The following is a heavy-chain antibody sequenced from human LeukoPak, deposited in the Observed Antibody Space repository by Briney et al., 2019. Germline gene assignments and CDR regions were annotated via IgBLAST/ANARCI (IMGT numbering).Heavy chain of an antibody. J-gene: IGHJ4*02. CDR3: AKASAIDY. CDR2: IRYDGSNK. CDR1: GFTFNNYG. V-gene: IGHV3-30*02. Sequence: TGGSLRLSCAASGFTFNNYGMHWVRQAPGKGLEWVTFIRYDGSNKYYADSVKGRFTISRDNSKNTLYLQMNSLRPEDTAVYYCAKASAIDYWGQGTLVTVSS.